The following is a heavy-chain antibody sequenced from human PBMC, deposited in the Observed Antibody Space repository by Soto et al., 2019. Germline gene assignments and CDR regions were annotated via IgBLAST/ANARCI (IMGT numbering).Heavy chain of an antibody. CDR3: ARASRYCSGGSCYPVDY. CDR2: IKQDGSEK. J-gene: IGHJ4*02. Sequence: EVQLVESGGGLVQPGGSLRLSCAASGFTFSSYWMSWVRQAPGKGLEWVANIKQDGSEKYYVDSVKGRFTISRDNAKNSLYLQMNSLRAEDTAVYYCARASRYCSGGSCYPVDYWGQGTLVTVSS. CDR1: GFTFSSYW. D-gene: IGHD2-15*01. V-gene: IGHV3-7*01.